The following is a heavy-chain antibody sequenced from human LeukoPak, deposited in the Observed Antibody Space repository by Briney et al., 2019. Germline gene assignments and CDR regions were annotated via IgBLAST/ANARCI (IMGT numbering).Heavy chain of an antibody. CDR2: IYYSGST. V-gene: IGHV4-59*08. D-gene: IGHD3-22*01. J-gene: IGHJ4*02. CDR1: GGSISSYY. Sequence: PSETLSLTCTVSGGSISSYYWSWIRQPPGKGLEWIGYIYYSGSTNYNPSLKSRVTISVDTSKNQFSLKLSSVTAADTAVYYCARRSGIYDSSGGLDYWGRGTLVTVSS. CDR3: ARRSGIYDSSGGLDY.